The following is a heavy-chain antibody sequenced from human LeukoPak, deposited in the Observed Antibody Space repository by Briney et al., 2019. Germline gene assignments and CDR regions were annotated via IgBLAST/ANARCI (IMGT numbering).Heavy chain of an antibody. Sequence: ASVKVSCKASGYTFNSFGISWVRQAPGQGLEWVGWINTYNGNTNYAQRFQGRVTMTTDTSTSTVSMELGSLRSDDTAVFYCARRYYYDSSGYYYFDYWGQGTLVTVSS. V-gene: IGHV1-18*01. J-gene: IGHJ4*02. D-gene: IGHD3-22*01. CDR2: INTYNGNT. CDR3: ARRYYYDSSGYYYFDY. CDR1: GYTFNSFG.